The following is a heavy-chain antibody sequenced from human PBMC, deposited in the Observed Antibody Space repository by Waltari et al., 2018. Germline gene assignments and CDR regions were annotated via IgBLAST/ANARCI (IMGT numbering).Heavy chain of an antibody. J-gene: IGHJ4*02. V-gene: IGHV1-58*02. D-gene: IGHD6-19*01. CDR2: IFVGSGNT. CDR1: GFTFTSSA. Sequence: QMQLVQSGPEVKKPGTSVKVSCKASGFTFTSSAMQWVRQARGQRLEWIGLIFVGSGNTNYAQNFQERVTITRDMSTSTAYMELSSLRSEDTAVYYCAAGGSSGWIEPFDYWGQGTLVTVSS. CDR3: AAGGSSGWIEPFDY.